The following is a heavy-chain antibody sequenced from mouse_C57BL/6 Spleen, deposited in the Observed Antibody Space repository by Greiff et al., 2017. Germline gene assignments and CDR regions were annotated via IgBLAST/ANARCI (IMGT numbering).Heavy chain of an antibody. CDR3: AREGLTMITTEYYAMDY. Sequence: VQVVESGPELVKPGASVKISCKASGYAFSSSWMNWVKQRPGKGLEWIGRIYPGDGDTNYNGKFKGKATLTADKSSSTAYMQLSSLTSEDSAVYFCAREGLTMITTEYYAMDYWGQGTSVTVSS. CDR2: IYPGDGDT. CDR1: GYAFSSSW. D-gene: IGHD2-4*01. V-gene: IGHV1-82*01. J-gene: IGHJ4*01.